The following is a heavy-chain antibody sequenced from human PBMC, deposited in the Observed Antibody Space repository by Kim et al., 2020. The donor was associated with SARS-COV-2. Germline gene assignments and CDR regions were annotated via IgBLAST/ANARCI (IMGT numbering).Heavy chain of an antibody. V-gene: IGHV3-48*02. D-gene: IGHD3-3*01. CDR2: ISSSSSTI. Sequence: GGSLRLSCAASGFTFSSYSMNWVRQAPGKGLEWVSYISSSSSTIYYADSVKGRFTISRDNAKNSLYLQMNSLRDEDTAVYYCARENTIFGVVIMYGYMDVWGQGTTGTVSS. CDR3: ARENTIFGVVIMYGYMDV. J-gene: IGHJ6*02. CDR1: GFTFSSYS.